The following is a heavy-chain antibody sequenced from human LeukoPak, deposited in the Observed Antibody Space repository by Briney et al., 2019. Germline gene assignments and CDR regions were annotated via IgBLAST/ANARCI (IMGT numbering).Heavy chain of an antibody. V-gene: IGHV1-69*01. Sequence: ASVTVSCKASGGTFSSYAISWVRQAPGQGLEWMGGIIPIFGTANYAQKFQGRVTITADESTSTAYMELSSLRSEDTAVYYCARNTETAIPLPYYFDYWGQGTLVTVSS. CDR2: IIPIFGTA. J-gene: IGHJ4*02. D-gene: IGHD2-21*02. CDR1: GGTFSSYA. CDR3: ARNTETAIPLPYYFDY.